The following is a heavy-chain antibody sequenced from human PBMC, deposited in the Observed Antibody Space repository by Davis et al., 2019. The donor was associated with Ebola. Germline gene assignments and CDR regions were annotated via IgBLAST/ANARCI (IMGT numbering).Heavy chain of an antibody. CDR1: GGSISSYY. CDR3: ARALRDDFWSGYYYYYYYMDV. V-gene: IGHV4-59*01. J-gene: IGHJ6*03. CDR2: IYYSGST. Sequence: PGGSLRLSCTVSGGSISSYYWSWIRQPPGKGLEWIGYIYYSGSTNYNPSLKSRVTISVDTSKNQFSLKLSSVTAADTAVYYCARALRDDFWSGYYYYYYYMDVWGKGTTVTVSS. D-gene: IGHD3-3*01.